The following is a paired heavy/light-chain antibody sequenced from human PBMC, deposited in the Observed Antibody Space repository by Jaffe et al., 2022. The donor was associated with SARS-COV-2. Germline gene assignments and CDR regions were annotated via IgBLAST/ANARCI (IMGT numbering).Heavy chain of an antibody. Sequence: QLQLQESGPGLVKPSETLSLTCTVSGGSITSDSYYWGWIRQPPGKGLEWIGSVYYSGSTYHIPSLKSRVTISVDTSKNQFSLNLSSVTAADTAVYFCARLSTYHPADYWGQGALVTVSS. J-gene: IGHJ4*02. D-gene: IGHD2-2*01. CDR2: VYYSGST. CDR3: ARLSTYHPADY. CDR1: GGSITSDSYY. V-gene: IGHV4-39*01.
Light chain of an antibody. V-gene: IGKV3-15*01. CDR1: QSVGSY. CDR3: QQYNNWPYA. CDR2: GAS. Sequence: EIVMTQSPATLSVSPGERATLFCRASQSVGSYLAWYQQKPGQSPRLLIYGASSRATGIPARFSGSGAGTEFTLTISSLQSEDFAVYYCQQYNNWPYAFGQGTKLEIK. J-gene: IGKJ2*01.